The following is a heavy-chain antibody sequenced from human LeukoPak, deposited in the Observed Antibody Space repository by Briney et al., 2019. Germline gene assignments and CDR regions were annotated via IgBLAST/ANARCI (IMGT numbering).Heavy chain of an antibody. Sequence: SETLSLTCTVSGGSISSSSYYWDWIRQPPGKGLEWIGSIYYSGSTNYNPSLQSRVTISVDTSNNQFSLKLSSVTAADTAVYYCARRGAGLVRGVIITFFNYWGQGTPVTVSS. J-gene: IGHJ4*02. V-gene: IGHV4-39*01. CDR1: GGSISSSSYY. CDR3: ARRGAGLVRGVIITFFNY. CDR2: IYYSGST. D-gene: IGHD3-10*01.